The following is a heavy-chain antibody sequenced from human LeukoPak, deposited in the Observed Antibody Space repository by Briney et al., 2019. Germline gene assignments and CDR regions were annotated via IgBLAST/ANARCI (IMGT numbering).Heavy chain of an antibody. CDR3: ATETNGRHYDY. V-gene: IGHV3-21*06. CDR1: GLTFSTSG. D-gene: IGHD1-14*01. J-gene: IGHJ4*02. Sequence: GGSLRLSCTASGLTFSTSGLNWVRQAPGKGLEWVASIGPTGSDRYHADSIKGRFTISRDNANNFLYLQMNSPRAEDTAVYYCATETNGRHYDYWGQGTLLTVSS. CDR2: IGPTGSDR.